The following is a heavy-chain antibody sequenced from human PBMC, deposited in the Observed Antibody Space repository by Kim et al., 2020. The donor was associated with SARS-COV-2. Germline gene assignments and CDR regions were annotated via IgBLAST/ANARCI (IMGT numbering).Heavy chain of an antibody. Sequence: GGSLRRSCAASGFTFDDYAMHWVRQAPGKGLEWVSGISWNSGSIGYADSVKGRFTISRDNAKNSLYLQMNSLRAEDTALYYCAKPPFRFGSGSYGLGFD. CDR1: GFTFDDYA. CDR2: ISWNSGSI. CDR3: AKPPFRFGSGSYGLGFD. J-gene: IGHJ3*01. D-gene: IGHD3-10*01. V-gene: IGHV3-9*01.